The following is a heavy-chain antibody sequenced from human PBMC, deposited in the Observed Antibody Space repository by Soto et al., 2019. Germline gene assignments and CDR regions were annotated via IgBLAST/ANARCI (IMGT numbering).Heavy chain of an antibody. D-gene: IGHD5-12*01. CDR3: AKDALDSGYDYVIWDYFDY. Sequence: PSETLSLSCAASGFTFSSYAMSWVRHAPGKGLEWVSAISGSGGSTYYADSVKGRFTISRDNSKNTLYLQMNSLRAEDTAVYYCAKDALDSGYDYVIWDYFDYWGQGTLVTV. V-gene: IGHV3-23*01. CDR1: GFTFSSYA. J-gene: IGHJ4*02. CDR2: ISGSGGST.